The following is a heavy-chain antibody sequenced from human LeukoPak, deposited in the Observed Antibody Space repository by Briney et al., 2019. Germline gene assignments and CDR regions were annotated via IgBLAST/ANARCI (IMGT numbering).Heavy chain of an antibody. D-gene: IGHD1-14*01. V-gene: IGHV3-30*18. J-gene: IGHJ4*02. Sequence: GGSLRLSCAASGFTFSDYSMNWVRQAPGKGLEWVAVISYDGSNKYYADSVKGRFTISRDNSKNTLYLQMNSLRAEDTAVYYCAKVPTSGIRGYYFDYWGQGTLVTVSS. CDR2: ISYDGSNK. CDR3: AKVPTSGIRGYYFDY. CDR1: GFTFSDYS.